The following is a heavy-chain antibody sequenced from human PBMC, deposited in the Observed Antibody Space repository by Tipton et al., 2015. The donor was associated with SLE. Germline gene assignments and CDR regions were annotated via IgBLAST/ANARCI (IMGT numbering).Heavy chain of an antibody. D-gene: IGHD3/OR15-3a*01. J-gene: IGHJ5*02. Sequence: TLSLTCAVSGASISGRDWWGWVRQSPGKGLEWIGEVYTSGKKNFNPSLQSRFSMSLDKSNNRFSLKLISVTAADTAVYYCARRRSETGLVSKRGRFDPWGQGTLVTVSS. CDR1: GASISGRDW. V-gene: IGHV4-4*02. CDR2: VYTSGKK. CDR3: ARRRSETGLVSKRGRFDP.